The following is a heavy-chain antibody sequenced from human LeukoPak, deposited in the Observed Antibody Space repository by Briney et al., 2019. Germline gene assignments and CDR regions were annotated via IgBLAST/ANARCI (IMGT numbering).Heavy chain of an antibody. J-gene: IGHJ2*01. Sequence: TGGSLRRSCAASGFTFSSYAMHWVRQAPGKGLEWVAVISYDGSNKYYADSVKGRFTISRDNSKNTLYLQMNSLRAEDTAVYYCARVGLEWLEYWYFDLWGRGTLVTVSS. CDR3: ARVGLEWLEYWYFDL. CDR2: ISYDGSNK. D-gene: IGHD3-3*01. V-gene: IGHV3-30-3*01. CDR1: GFTFSSYA.